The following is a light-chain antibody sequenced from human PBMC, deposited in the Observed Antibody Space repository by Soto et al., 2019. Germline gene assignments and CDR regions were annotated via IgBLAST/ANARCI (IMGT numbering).Light chain of an antibody. J-gene: IGKJ1*01. CDR2: NAS. V-gene: IGKV1-5*01. CDR3: QHYSGSSRT. CDR1: QSVIGW. Sequence: DLHMTQSPSTLSASVGDRVTITCRASQSVIGWLAWYQQKSGKAPKLLIYNASILESGVPSRFSGRGSGTEFTLTISSLQPDDFATYYCQHYSGSSRTFGQGTKVEI.